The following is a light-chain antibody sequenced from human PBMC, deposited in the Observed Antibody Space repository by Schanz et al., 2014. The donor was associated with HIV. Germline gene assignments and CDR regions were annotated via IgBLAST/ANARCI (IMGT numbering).Light chain of an antibody. V-gene: IGKV1-5*01. CDR3: QQYYSYPQT. Sequence: DIQMTQSPSTLSASVGDRVTITCRASQSIGSWLAWYQQRPGEAPKLLIYAASTLQSGVPSRFSGSGSGTDFTLTISCLQSEDFATYYCQQYYSYPQTFGQGTKVEIK. J-gene: IGKJ1*01. CDR1: QSIGSW. CDR2: AAS.